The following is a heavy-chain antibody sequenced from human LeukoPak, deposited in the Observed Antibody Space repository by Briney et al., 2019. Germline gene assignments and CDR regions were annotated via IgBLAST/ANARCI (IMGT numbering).Heavy chain of an antibody. CDR3: ARAYYDYVWGSYRYYLDY. CDR2: INHSGST. J-gene: IGHJ4*02. Sequence: SETLSLTCAVYGGSFSGYYWSWIRQPPRKGLEWIGEINHSGSTNYNPPLKSRVTISVDTSKNQFSLKLSSVTAADTAVYYCARAYYDYVWGSYRYYLDYWGQGTLVTVSS. D-gene: IGHD3-16*02. CDR1: GGSFSGYY. V-gene: IGHV4-34*01.